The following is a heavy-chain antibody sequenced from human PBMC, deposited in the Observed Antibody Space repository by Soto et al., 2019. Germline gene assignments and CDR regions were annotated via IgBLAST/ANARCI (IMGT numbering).Heavy chain of an antibody. CDR1: GGSISSSNYH. V-gene: IGHV4-39*07. J-gene: IGHJ4*02. CDR3: ARGTRDIVLVPVLYYFDY. CDR2: MYYSGSA. D-gene: IGHD2-2*01. Sequence: SETLSLTCTVSGGSISSSNYHWGWIRQPPGKGLEWIGSMYYSGSAYYNPSLKSRVTISVDTSKTQFSLKLRSVTAADTAVYYCARGTRDIVLVPVLYYFDYWGQGTLVTVSS.